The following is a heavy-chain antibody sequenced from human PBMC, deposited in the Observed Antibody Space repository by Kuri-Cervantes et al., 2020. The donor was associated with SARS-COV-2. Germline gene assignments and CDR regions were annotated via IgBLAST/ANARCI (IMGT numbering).Heavy chain of an antibody. CDR2: IYYSGST. J-gene: IGHJ6*03. D-gene: IGHD1-26*01. CDR1: GGSISSGDYY. CDR3: ARGGGSYPYYYYMDV. V-gene: IGHV4-30-4*08. Sequence: SETLSLTCTVSGGSISSGDYYWSWIRQPPGKGLEWIGYIYYSGSTYYNPSLKSRVTISVDTSKNQFSLKLSSVTAADTAVYYCARGGGSYPYYYYMDVWGKGTTVTVSS.